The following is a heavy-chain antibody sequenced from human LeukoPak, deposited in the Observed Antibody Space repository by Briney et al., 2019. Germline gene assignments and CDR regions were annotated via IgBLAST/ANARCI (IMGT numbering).Heavy chain of an antibody. CDR3: AKDTDYGGNSGFDY. J-gene: IGHJ4*02. CDR1: GFTFSSYW. V-gene: IGHV3-74*01. D-gene: IGHD4-23*01. CDR2: IASDGSST. Sequence: GGSLRLSCAASGFTFSSYWMNWVRQAPGKGLVWVSRIASDGSSTTYADSVKGRFSISRDNAKNTLYLQMNSLRAEDTALYYCAKDTDYGGNSGFDYWGQGTLVTVSS.